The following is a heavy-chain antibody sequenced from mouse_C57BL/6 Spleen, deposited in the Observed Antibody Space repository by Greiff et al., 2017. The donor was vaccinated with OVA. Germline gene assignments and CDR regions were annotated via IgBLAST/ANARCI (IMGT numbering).Heavy chain of an antibody. CDR3: ARENWDLYYFDY. V-gene: IGHV5-4*01. J-gene: IGHJ2*01. CDR1: GFTFSSYA. D-gene: IGHD4-1*01. CDR2: ISDGGSYT. Sequence: DVKLVESGGGLVKPGGSLKLSCAASGFTFSSYAMSWVRQTPEKRLEWVATISDGGSYTYYPDNVKGRFTISRDNAKNNLYLQMSHLKSEDTAMYYCARENWDLYYFDYWGQSTTLTVSS.